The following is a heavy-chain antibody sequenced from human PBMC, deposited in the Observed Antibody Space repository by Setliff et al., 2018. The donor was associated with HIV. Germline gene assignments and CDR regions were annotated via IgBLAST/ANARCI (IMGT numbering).Heavy chain of an antibody. Sequence: GGSLRLSCQASDLAFSSYAMSWVRQAPGKGLEWVSIASPSGGTTYYADSVKGRFTISRDNSKSTLYLQMNSLKTEDAAVYYCAKPRRYNTYYFDHWGQGTLVTVSS. D-gene: IGHD3-3*01. CDR2: ASPSGGTT. J-gene: IGHJ4*02. CDR3: AKPRRYNTYYFDH. V-gene: IGHV3-23*01. CDR1: DLAFSSYA.